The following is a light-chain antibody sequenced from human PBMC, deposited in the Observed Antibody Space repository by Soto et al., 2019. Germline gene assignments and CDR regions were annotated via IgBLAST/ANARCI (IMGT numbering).Light chain of an antibody. CDR3: QQRGTWPQIT. V-gene: IGKV3-11*01. Sequence: FTLSQYTMTLSPGERANLSCSLSQSVGSSLAWFQQKPGQAPRLLIYDASNRVTGIPARFSGSGSGTDFTLTISSLEPEDFAVSYCQQRGTWPQITFGGGTKVDIK. CDR2: DAS. J-gene: IGKJ4*01. CDR1: QSVGSS.